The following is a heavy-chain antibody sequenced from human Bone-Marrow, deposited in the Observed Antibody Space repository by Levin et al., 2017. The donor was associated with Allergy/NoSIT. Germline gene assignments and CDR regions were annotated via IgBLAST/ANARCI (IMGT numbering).Heavy chain of an antibody. CDR2: INPNSGGT. V-gene: IGHV1-2*02. Sequence: ASVKVSCKASGYTFTGYYMHWVRQAPGQGLEWMGWINPNSGGTNYAQKFQGRVTMTRDTSISTAYMELSRLRSDDTAVYYCAREGEMRWLQGLTDYWGQGTLVTVSS. CDR3: AREGEMRWLQGLTDY. D-gene: IGHD5-24*01. CDR1: GYTFTGYY. J-gene: IGHJ4*02.